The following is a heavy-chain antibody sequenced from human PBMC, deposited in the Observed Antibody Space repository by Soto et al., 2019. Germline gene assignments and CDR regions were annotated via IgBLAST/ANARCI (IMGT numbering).Heavy chain of an antibody. Sequence: QVQLLESGGGVVQPGRSLRLSCVASGFTFHAYAMFWVRQAPGKGLAWVAGISYDGSSKYLADSVRGRFTISRDNSKNTLFLQINTLTAEDTAVYFCARVGRSVAGDYWGHGTLVTVSS. J-gene: IGHJ4*01. CDR1: GFTFHAYA. V-gene: IGHV3-30-3*01. CDR2: ISYDGSSK. D-gene: IGHD6-19*01. CDR3: ARVGRSVAGDY.